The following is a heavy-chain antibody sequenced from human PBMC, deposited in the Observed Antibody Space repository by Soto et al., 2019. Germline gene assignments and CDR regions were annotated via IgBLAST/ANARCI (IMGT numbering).Heavy chain of an antibody. CDR1: GFTFKSYG. D-gene: IGHD3-22*01. V-gene: IGHV3-30*03. J-gene: IGHJ4*02. Sequence: PGGSLRLSCAASGFTFKSYGMHWVRQAPGKGLEWVAVISYDGSNKYYADSVKGRFTISRDNSKNTLYLQMNSLRAEDTAVYYCARDVGGYYDSSGYFWGQGTLVTVSS. CDR2: ISYDGSNK. CDR3: ARDVGGYYDSSGYF.